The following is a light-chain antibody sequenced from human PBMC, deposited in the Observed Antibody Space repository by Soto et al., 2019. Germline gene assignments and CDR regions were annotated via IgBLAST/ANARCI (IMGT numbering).Light chain of an antibody. V-gene: IGLV1-40*01. CDR2: GNS. CDR3: QSYDISLSVSVI. CDR1: SSNIGAGYD. J-gene: IGLJ2*01. Sequence: QSALTQPPSVSGAPGQRVTISCTGSSSNIGAGYDVQWYQQLPGAAPKLLIFGNSNRPSGVPDRFSGSRPGTSASLAITGLQAEDEADYFCQSYDISLSVSVIFGGGTKVTVL.